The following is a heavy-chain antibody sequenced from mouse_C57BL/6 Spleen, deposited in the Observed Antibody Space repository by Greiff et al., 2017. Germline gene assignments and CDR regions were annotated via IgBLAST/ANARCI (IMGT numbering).Heavy chain of an antibody. J-gene: IGHJ1*03. CDR3: ARGYYGSSYSYWYFDV. V-gene: IGHV5-17*01. D-gene: IGHD1-1*01. CDR1: GFTFSDYG. Sequence: EVQRVESGGGLVKPGGSLKLSCAASGFTFSDYGMHWVRQAPEKGLEWVAYISSGSSTIYYADTVKGRFTISRDNAKNTLFLQVNSLRSGDTAMYYCARGYYGSSYSYWYFDVWGTGTTVTVSS. CDR2: ISSGSSTI.